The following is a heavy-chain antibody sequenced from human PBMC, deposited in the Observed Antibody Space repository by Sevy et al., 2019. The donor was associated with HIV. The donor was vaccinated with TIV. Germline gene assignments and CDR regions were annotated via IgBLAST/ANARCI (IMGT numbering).Heavy chain of an antibody. D-gene: IGHD5-12*01. J-gene: IGHJ4*02. CDR2: IHYSGGT. V-gene: IGHV4-30-4*01. CDR3: ASKRGYNHGPCDY. Sequence: SETLSLTCTVSGGSISSSDSYWSWIRQPPGKGLEWIGYIHYSGGTYYNPFLKSRVAMSVDTSETQFSLKLSLLTAADTAVYYCASKRGYNHGPCDYWGQGTLVTVSS. CDR1: GGSISSSDSY.